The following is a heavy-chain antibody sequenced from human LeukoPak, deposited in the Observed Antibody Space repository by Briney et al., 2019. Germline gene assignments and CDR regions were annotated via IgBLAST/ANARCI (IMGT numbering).Heavy chain of an antibody. CDR1: GGSISSYY. CDR2: IYYSGST. J-gene: IGHJ6*03. Sequence: PSETLSLTCTVSGGSISSYYWSWIRQPPGKGLEWIGYIYYSGSTNYNPSLKSRVTISVDTSKNQFSLKLSSVTAADTAVYYCARNPVVAVAGPFEGWGYYYYMDVWGKGTTVTISS. V-gene: IGHV4-59*12. CDR3: ARNPVVAVAGPFEGWGYYYYMDV. D-gene: IGHD6-19*01.